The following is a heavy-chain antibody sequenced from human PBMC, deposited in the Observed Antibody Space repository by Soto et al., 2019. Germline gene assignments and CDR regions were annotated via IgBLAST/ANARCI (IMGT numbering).Heavy chain of an antibody. CDR1: GGTFSSYP. D-gene: IGHD1-26*01. V-gene: IGHV1-69*01. Sequence: QVQLVQSGAEVKKPGSSVKVSCGASGGTFSSYPINWVRQAPGQGLEWMGGIIPFFGTSNYAQKFQGRVTITADESTSTAYMELSSLRSEDTDVYYCARVGNITKYGMDVWGHGTTVTVSS. CDR3: ARVGNITKYGMDV. J-gene: IGHJ6*02. CDR2: IIPFFGTS.